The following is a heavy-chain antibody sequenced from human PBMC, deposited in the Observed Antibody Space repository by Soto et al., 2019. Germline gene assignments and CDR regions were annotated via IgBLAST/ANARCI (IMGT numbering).Heavy chain of an antibody. J-gene: IGHJ6*02. D-gene: IGHD1-1*01. CDR2: IYSGGTT. Sequence: PGGSLRLSCAASGFTFSSYEMNWVRQAPGKGLEWVSVIYSGGTTYYADSVKGRFTISRDNSKNTLYLQMNGLRAEDTAVYFCARGVAGTYYYYYGMDVWGQGTTVTVSS. CDR1: GFTFSSYE. V-gene: IGHV3-53*01. CDR3: ARGVAGTYYYYYGMDV.